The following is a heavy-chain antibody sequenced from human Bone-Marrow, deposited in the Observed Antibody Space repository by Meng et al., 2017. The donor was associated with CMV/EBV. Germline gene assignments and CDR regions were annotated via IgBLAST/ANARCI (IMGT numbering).Heavy chain of an antibody. V-gene: IGHV4-39*07. Sequence: SETLSLTCTVSGGSISSSSYYWGWIRQPPGKGLEWIGSIYYSGNTYYNPSLKSRVTISVDTSKNQFSLKLSSVTAADTAVYYCARLPAAKHNWFDPWGQGTLVTVSS. CDR2: IYYSGNT. CDR1: GGSISSSSYY. CDR3: ARLPAAKHNWFDP. D-gene: IGHD2-2*01. J-gene: IGHJ5*02.